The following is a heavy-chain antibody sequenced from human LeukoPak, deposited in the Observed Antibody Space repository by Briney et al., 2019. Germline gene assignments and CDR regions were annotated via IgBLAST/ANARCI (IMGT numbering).Heavy chain of an antibody. Sequence: SVKVSCKASGGTFSSYAISWVRQAPGQGLEWMGGIIPIFGTANYAQKFQGRVTITADESTSTAYMELSSLRSEDTAVYYCARDEVTRAGTGDYWGQGTLVTVSS. CDR2: IIPIFGTA. D-gene: IGHD2-21*02. V-gene: IGHV1-69*01. CDR3: ARDEVTRAGTGDY. J-gene: IGHJ4*02. CDR1: GGTFSSYA.